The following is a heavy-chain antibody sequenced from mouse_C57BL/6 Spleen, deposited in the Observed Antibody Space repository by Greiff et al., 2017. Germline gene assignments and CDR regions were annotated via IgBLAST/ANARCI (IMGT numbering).Heavy chain of an antibody. D-gene: IGHD1-1*02. J-gene: IGHJ1*03. CDR2: IHPSDSDT. CDR1: GYTFTSYW. V-gene: IGHV1-74*01. CDR3: ALMGGSPWYFDV. Sequence: QVQLQQPGAELVKPGASVKVSCKASGYTFTSYWMHWVKQRPGQGLEWIGRIHPSDSDTNYNQKFKGKATLTVDKSSSTAYMPLSSLTSEDSAVYYCALMGGSPWYFDVWGTGTTVTVSS.